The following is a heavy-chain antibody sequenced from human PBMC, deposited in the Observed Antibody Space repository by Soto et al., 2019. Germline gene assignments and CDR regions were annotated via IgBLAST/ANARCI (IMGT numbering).Heavy chain of an antibody. CDR1: GGSISSSSYY. J-gene: IGHJ4*02. V-gene: IGHV4-39*01. CDR3: ARRVITATLAY. CDR2: IYYSGST. D-gene: IGHD1-20*01. Sequence: PSETLSLTCTVSGGSISSSSYYWGGIRQPPGKGLEWIGSIYYSGSTYYNPSLKSRVTISVDTSKNQFSLKLSSVTAADTAIYYCARRVITATLAYWGPRTLATVS.